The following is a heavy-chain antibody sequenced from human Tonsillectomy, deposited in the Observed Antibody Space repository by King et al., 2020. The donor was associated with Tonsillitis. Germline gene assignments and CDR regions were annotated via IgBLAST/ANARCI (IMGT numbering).Heavy chain of an antibody. CDR3: ARSVVVIPYYYYGMDV. V-gene: IGHV4-59*01. CDR1: GGSISSYY. CDR2: IYYSGST. D-gene: IGHD3-22*01. J-gene: IGHJ6*02. Sequence: VQLQESGPGLVKPSETLSLTCTVSGGSISSYYWSWIRQPPGKGLEWIGYIYYSGSTNYNPSLKIRVTISVDTSKNQFSLKLSSVTAAGTAVYYCARSVVVIPYYYYGMDVWGQGPRSPSP.